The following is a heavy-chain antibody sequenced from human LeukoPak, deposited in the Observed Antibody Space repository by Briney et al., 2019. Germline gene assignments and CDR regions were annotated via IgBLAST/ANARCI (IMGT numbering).Heavy chain of an antibody. D-gene: IGHD6-19*01. Sequence: GGSLRLSCAASGFTVSSNYMSWVRQAPGKGLEWVALISKGGNNKYYAGSVKGRITISRDNSKNTLYLQMNSLRVEDTAVYYCAKDRSAVGYYYHDMDVWGQGATVTVSS. CDR2: ISKGGNNK. V-gene: IGHV3-30*18. CDR3: AKDRSAVGYYYHDMDV. CDR1: GFTVSSNY. J-gene: IGHJ6*02.